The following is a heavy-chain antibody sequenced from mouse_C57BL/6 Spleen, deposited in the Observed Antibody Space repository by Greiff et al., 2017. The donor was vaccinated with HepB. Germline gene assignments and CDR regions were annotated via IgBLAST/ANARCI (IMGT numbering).Heavy chain of an antibody. Sequence: QVQLQQSGAELARPGASVKLSCKASGYTFTSYGISWVKQRTGQGLEWIGEIYPRSGNTYYNEKFKGKATLTADKSSSTAYMELRSLTSEDSAVYFCARGDYSNYGWYFDVWGTGTTVTVSS. J-gene: IGHJ1*03. CDR2: IYPRSGNT. V-gene: IGHV1-81*01. CDR1: GYTFTSYG. CDR3: ARGDYSNYGWYFDV. D-gene: IGHD2-5*01.